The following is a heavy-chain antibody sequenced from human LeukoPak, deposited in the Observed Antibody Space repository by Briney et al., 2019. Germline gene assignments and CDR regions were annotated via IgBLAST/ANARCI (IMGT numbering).Heavy chain of an antibody. CDR2: LSGSGDTT. D-gene: IGHD3-22*01. J-gene: IGHJ4*02. CDR3: SKGLRHSGYSLFDY. Sequence: GGSLRLSCEASGFTFNNYAMNWVRQTPGKGLEWVSTLSGSGDTTYYADSVKGRFTISRDKSKNTLYLQMYSLRAEDTAVYFCSKGLRHSGYSLFDYWGQGSLVTVSS. CDR1: GFTFNNYA. V-gene: IGHV3-23*01.